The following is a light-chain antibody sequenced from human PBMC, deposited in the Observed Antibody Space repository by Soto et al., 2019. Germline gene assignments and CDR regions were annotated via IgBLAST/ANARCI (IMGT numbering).Light chain of an antibody. CDR1: SSDVGGYNY. J-gene: IGLJ1*01. CDR3: SSYAGSSNYEV. Sequence: QSVLTQPPSASGSPGQSVIISCTGTSSDVGGYNYVSWYQHHPGKAPRLMISEVSKRPSGVPDRFSGSKSGNTASLTVSGLQAEDEADYFCSSYAGSSNYEVFGTGTKLTVL. CDR2: EVS. V-gene: IGLV2-8*01.